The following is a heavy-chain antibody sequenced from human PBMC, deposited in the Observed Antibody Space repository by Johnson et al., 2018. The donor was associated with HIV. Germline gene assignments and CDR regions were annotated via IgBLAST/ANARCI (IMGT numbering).Heavy chain of an antibody. CDR2: ISGSGGST. D-gene: IGHD3-22*01. V-gene: IGHV3-23*04. CDR3: AKDGRGNYYDSSGADAFDI. J-gene: IGHJ3*02. CDR1: GFTFSSYA. Sequence: VQLVESGGGLVQPGGSLRLSCAASGFTFSSYAMSWVRQAPGKGLEWVSAISGSGGSTYYADSVKGRFTISRDNSKNTLYLQMNSLSAEDTAVYYCAKDGRGNYYDSSGADAFDIWGQGTMVTVSS.